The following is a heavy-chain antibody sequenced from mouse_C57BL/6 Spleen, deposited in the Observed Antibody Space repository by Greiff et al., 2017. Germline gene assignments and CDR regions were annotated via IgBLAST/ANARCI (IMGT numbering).Heavy chain of an antibody. CDR2: IDPETGGT. D-gene: IGHD1-1*01. V-gene: IGHV1-15*01. J-gene: IGHJ3*01. CDR3: TRGGYGSRSGCAY. Sequence: QVQLQQSGAELVRPGASVTLSCKASGYTFTDYEMHWVKQTPVHGLEWIGAIDPETGGTAYNQKFKGKAILTADKSSSTAYMELRSLTSEDSAVYYCTRGGYGSRSGCAYWGQGTLVTVSA. CDR1: GYTFTDYE.